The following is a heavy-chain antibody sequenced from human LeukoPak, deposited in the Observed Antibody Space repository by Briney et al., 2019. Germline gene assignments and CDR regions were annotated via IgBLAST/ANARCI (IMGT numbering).Heavy chain of an antibody. Sequence: PGGSLRLSCAASGFTLSSYWMHWVRHAPGKGLVWVSRINSDGSSTTYADSVKGRFTISRNNAKNTLYLQMNSLRAEDTAVYHCARGSQRGAAANYYGMDVWGQGTTVTVSS. CDR1: GFTLSSYW. J-gene: IGHJ6*02. CDR3: ARGSQRGAAANYYGMDV. D-gene: IGHD2-2*01. CDR2: INSDGSST. V-gene: IGHV3-74*01.